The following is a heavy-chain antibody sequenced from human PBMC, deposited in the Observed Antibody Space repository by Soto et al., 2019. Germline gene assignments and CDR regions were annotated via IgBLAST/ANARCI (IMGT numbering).Heavy chain of an antibody. V-gene: IGHV1-69*06. J-gene: IGHJ6*02. CDR1: GCTFSSYA. CDR2: IIPIFGTA. Sequence: ASVKVSCKASGCTFSSYAISWVRQAPGQGLEWMGGIIPIFGTANYAQKFQGRVTITADKSTSTAYMELSSLRSEDTAVYYCARLQIQLWSDYYYYGMDVWGQGTTVTVSS. D-gene: IGHD5-18*01. CDR3: ARLQIQLWSDYYYYGMDV.